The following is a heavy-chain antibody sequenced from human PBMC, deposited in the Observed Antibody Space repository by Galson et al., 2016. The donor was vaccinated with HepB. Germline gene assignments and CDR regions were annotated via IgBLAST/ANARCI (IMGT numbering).Heavy chain of an antibody. CDR3: ATSTSWYRFGH. CDR2: TSFDGGNI. CDR1: GFNFRSFA. V-gene: IGHV3-30*04. D-gene: IGHD2-2*01. J-gene: IGHJ1*01. Sequence: SLRLSCAASGFNFRSFAMHWVRHAPGKGLQWVAVTSFDGGNIHYADSVMGRFIISRDNSKNTLFLDMESLRPEDTAVYYCATSTSWYRFGHWGKGILVTV.